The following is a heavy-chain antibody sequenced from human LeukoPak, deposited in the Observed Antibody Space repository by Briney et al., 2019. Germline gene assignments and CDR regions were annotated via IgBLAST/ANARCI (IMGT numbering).Heavy chain of an antibody. CDR3: ARSRGYCTNGVCYREFDY. Sequence: AASVKVSCKASGYTFTGYFMHWVRRAPGQGLEWMGWINPNSGGPNYAQKFQGRVTMTRDTSISTAYMDLSGLRSDDTAVYYCARSRGYCTNGVCYREFDYWGQGTLVTVSS. V-gene: IGHV1-2*02. CDR2: INPNSGGP. D-gene: IGHD2-8*01. J-gene: IGHJ4*02. CDR1: GYTFTGYF.